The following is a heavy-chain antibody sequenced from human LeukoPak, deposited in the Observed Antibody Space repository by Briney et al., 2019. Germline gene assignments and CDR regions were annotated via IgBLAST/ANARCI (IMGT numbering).Heavy chain of an antibody. CDR2: ISSGSTYI. V-gene: IGHV3-21*01. D-gene: IGHD2-15*01. Sequence: GGSLTLSCAASGFTFSSYVMNWVRHAPGKGLEWVSSISSGSTYIYYADSVKGRFTISRDNAKNSLYLQMNSLRAEDTAVYYCAGLGYCSGGSCSSFDYWGQGTLVTVSS. J-gene: IGHJ4*02. CDR1: GFTFSSYV. CDR3: AGLGYCSGGSCSSFDY.